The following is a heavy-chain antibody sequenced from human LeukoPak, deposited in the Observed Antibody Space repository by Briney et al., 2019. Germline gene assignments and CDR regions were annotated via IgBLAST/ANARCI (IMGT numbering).Heavy chain of an antibody. CDR1: GFTFSSYA. Sequence: GGSLRLSCAASGFTFSSYAMSWVRQAPGTGLEWVSAISDSGGGTYYAASVRGRFTISRDNSKNTLYLQMNSLRAEDTAVYYCAKDSDDFAIWGQGTMVTVSS. CDR3: AKDSDDFAI. J-gene: IGHJ3*02. CDR2: ISDSGGGT. V-gene: IGHV3-23*01.